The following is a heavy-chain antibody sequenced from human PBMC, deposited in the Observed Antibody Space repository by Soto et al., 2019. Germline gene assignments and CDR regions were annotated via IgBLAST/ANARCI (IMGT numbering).Heavy chain of an antibody. Sequence: GVSRILSCAASGFTFSSYGMHWVRQAPGKGLEWVAVIWYDGINKYYADSVKGGFTISGDNSKNTLYLQMKSLRAEDTAVYYCASSGPGYWGQGTLVTVSS. CDR3: ASSGPGY. CDR1: GFTFSSYG. D-gene: IGHD6-19*01. CDR2: IWYDGINK. J-gene: IGHJ4*02. V-gene: IGHV3-33*01.